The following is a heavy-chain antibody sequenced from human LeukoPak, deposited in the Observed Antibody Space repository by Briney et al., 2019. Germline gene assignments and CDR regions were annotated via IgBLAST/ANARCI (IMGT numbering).Heavy chain of an antibody. CDR3: ARGRRYCSSTSCYRNDY. V-gene: IGHV1-8*01. D-gene: IGHD2-2*02. CDR1: GYTFTSYD. CDR2: MNPNSGNT. Sequence: GASVKVSCKASGYTFTSYDINWVRQATGQGLEWMGWMNPNSGNTGYAQKFQGRVTMTRNTFISTAYMELSSLRSEDTAVYYCARGRRYCSSTSCYRNDYWGQGTLVTVSS. J-gene: IGHJ4*02.